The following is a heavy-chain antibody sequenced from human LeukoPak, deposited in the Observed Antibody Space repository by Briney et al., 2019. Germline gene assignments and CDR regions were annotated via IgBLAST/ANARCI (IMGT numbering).Heavy chain of an antibody. D-gene: IGHD6-13*01. J-gene: IGHJ4*02. CDR1: GGSISSSSYY. CDR2: IYYSGST. V-gene: IGHV4-39*01. Sequence: PSETLSLTCTVSGGSISSSSYYWGWIRQPPGKGLEWIGSIYYSGSTYYNPSLKSRVTTSVGTSKNQFSLKLSSVNAADTAVYYCASKGATYSSSWYYFDYWGQGTLVTVSS. CDR3: ASKGATYSSSWYYFDY.